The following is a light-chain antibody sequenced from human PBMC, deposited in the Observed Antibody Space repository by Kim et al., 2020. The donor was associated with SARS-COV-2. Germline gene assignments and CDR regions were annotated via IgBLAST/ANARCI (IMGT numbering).Light chain of an antibody. Sequence: GQSITISCTGTSSDVGGYDYVSWYQQHPGKVPKLIIYEVINRPSGVSDRFSGSKSGNTASLTISGLQAEDEADYYCNSYTNRYTWVFGGGTQLTVL. J-gene: IGLJ3*02. CDR3: NSYTNRYTWV. CDR1: SSDVGGYDY. V-gene: IGLV2-14*01. CDR2: EVI.